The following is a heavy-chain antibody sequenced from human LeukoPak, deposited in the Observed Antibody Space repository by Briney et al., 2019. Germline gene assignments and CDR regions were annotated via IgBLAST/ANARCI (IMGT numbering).Heavy chain of an antibody. CDR2: NEKGGTT. CDR1: GFTFRSHA. Sequence: GGSLRLSCVGSGFTFRSHAMSWVRQAPEKGLEFVSGNEKGGTTYYADSVKGRFSISRDNSKNTLYLQMDSLRGEDTAVYYCAKDFRIGYSAHFDYWGQGALVTVSS. J-gene: IGHJ4*02. D-gene: IGHD2-21*01. CDR3: AKDFRIGYSAHFDY. V-gene: IGHV3-23*01.